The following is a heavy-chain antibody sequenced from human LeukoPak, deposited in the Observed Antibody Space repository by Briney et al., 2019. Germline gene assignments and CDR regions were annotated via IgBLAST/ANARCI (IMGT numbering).Heavy chain of an antibody. CDR1: GFTFSDYY. CDR2: ISGDGGTI. D-gene: IGHD1-7*01. Sequence: PGGSLRLSCAASGFTFSDYYMTWIRQAPGKGLEWASYISGDGGTIYYADSVKGRFIISRDNAENSLFLQMNCLRAEDTAIYYCARGRLITGTTKLDYWGQGTLVTVSS. CDR3: ARGRLITGTTKLDY. J-gene: IGHJ4*02. V-gene: IGHV3-11*04.